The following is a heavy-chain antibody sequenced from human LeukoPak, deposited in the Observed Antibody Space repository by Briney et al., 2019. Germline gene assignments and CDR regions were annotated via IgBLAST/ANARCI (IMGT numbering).Heavy chain of an antibody. J-gene: IGHJ4*02. V-gene: IGHV4-34*01. CDR3: ARDASGSYHHFDY. D-gene: IGHD1-26*01. CDR2: IYHSGST. CDR1: GGSFSGYY. Sequence: PSETLSLTCAVYGGSFSGYYWSWIRQPPGKGLEWIGEIYHSGSTNYNPSLKSRVTISVDKSKNQFSLKLSSVTAADTAVYYCARDASGSYHHFDYWGQGTLVTVSS.